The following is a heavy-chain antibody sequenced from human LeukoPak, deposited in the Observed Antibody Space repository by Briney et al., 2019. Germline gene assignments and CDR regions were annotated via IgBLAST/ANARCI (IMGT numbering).Heavy chain of an antibody. CDR2: ISGSGGST. Sequence: PPGGSLRLSCAASGFTFRSYAMSWVRQAPGEGLEWVSAISGSGGSTYYADSVKGRFTTSRDNSKNTLNLQMNSLRAEDTDVYYCAKDRAYCGGDCYSSFDYWGQGTLVTVSS. J-gene: IGHJ4*02. CDR3: AKDRAYCGGDCYSSFDY. V-gene: IGHV3-23*01. D-gene: IGHD2-21*02. CDR1: GFTFRSYA.